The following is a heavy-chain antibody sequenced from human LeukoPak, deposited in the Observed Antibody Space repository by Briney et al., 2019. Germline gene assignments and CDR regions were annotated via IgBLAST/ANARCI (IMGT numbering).Heavy chain of an antibody. D-gene: IGHD3-22*01. CDR1: GFTFSSYG. CDR3: AKDRRYYFDRSGYYYFLDY. J-gene: IGHJ4*02. Sequence: PGGSLRLSCAASGFTFSSYGMHWVRQAPGKGLEWVAFIRYDGSKKYFGDSVKGRFTISRDNSKNTLYLQMNSLRTEDTAVYYCAKDRRYYFDRSGYYYFLDYWGQGTLVTVSS. V-gene: IGHV3-30*02. CDR2: IRYDGSKK.